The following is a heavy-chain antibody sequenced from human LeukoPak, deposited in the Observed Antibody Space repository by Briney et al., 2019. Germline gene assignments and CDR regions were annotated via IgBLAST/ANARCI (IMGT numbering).Heavy chain of an antibody. V-gene: IGHV3-7*01. J-gene: IGHJ4*02. D-gene: IGHD3-22*01. CDR1: RFTFSSYW. CDR3: ARGGRDSSGYYARVLFFDY. CDR2: IKQDGSEK. Sequence: GGSLRLSCTASRFTFSSYWMSWVRQAPGKGLEWVANIKQDGSEKYYVDSVKGRFTISRDNAKNSLYLQMNSLRAEDTAVYYCARGGRDSSGYYARVLFFDYWGQGTLVTVSS.